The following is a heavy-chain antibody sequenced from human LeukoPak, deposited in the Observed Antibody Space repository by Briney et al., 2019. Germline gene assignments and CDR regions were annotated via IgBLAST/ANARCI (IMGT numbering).Heavy chain of an antibody. CDR1: GYRFTSNW. CDR2: IYPGDSDT. CDR3: AILEYSSSRFDP. J-gene: IGHJ5*02. D-gene: IGHD6-6*01. Sequence: GESLKISFKDSGYRFTSNWIGWVRQMPGKGLEWMGIIYPGDSDTRYSPSFQGQVTISADKSISTAYLQWSSLKASDTAMYYCAILEYSSSRFDPWGQGTLVTVSS. V-gene: IGHV5-51*01.